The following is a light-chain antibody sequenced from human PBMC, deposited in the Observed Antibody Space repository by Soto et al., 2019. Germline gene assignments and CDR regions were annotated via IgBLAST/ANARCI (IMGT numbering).Light chain of an antibody. J-gene: IGKJ2*01. CDR1: QSVSSY. Sequence: EIVLTQSPATLSLSPGERATLSCRASQSVSSYLAWYQQKPGQAPRLLIYDASNRATGIPVRFSGSGSGTDFTLTISSLDPEDFAVYYCQQRSNWPPYTFGQGTKLDIK. CDR2: DAS. V-gene: IGKV3-11*01. CDR3: QQRSNWPPYT.